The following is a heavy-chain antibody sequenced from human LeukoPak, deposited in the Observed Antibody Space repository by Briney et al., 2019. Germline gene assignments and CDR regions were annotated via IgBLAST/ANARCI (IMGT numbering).Heavy chain of an antibody. J-gene: IGHJ4*02. CDR3: AKDSGDTAMVS. Sequence: GGSLRLSCAASGFTFSSYSMNWVRQAPGKGLEWVSSISSSSSYIYYADSVKGRFTISRDNAKNSLYLQMNSLRAEDTAVYYCAKDSGDTAMVSWGQGTLVTVSS. D-gene: IGHD5-18*01. CDR2: ISSSSSYI. CDR1: GFTFSSYS. V-gene: IGHV3-21*01.